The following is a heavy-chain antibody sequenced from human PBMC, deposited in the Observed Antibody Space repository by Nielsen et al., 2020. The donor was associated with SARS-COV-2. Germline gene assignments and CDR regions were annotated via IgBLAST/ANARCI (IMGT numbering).Heavy chain of an antibody. CDR3: AGGADFWSGTQKYYMDV. CDR2: INPSGSGT. CDR1: RFTFSSTY. Sequence: GGSLRLSCSASRFTFSSTYMDWVRQAPGQGLVWVSRINPSGSGTAYADSVKGRFAVSRDNAENTVVLQIHSLRVEDTAVYYCAGGADFWSGTQKYYMDVWGKGTTVIVSS. D-gene: IGHD3-3*01. V-gene: IGHV3-74*01. J-gene: IGHJ6*03.